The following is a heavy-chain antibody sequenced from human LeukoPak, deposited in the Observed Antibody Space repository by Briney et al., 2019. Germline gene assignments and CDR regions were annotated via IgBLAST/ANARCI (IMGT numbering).Heavy chain of an antibody. CDR1: GGSISSSSYY. CDR2: IYYSGST. Sequence: PSETLSLTCTVSGGSISSSSYYWGWIRQPPGKGLEWIGSIYYSGSTYYNPSLKSRVTISVDTSKNQFSLKLSSVTAADTAVYYCARRSSGWIHYYYYYYMDVWGKGTTVTVSS. J-gene: IGHJ6*03. V-gene: IGHV4-39*07. D-gene: IGHD6-19*01. CDR3: ARRSSGWIHYYYYYYMDV.